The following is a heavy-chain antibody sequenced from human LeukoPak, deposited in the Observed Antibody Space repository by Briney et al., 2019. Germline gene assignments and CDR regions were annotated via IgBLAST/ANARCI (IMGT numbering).Heavy chain of an antibody. Sequence: PPETLSLTCAVYGGSFSGYYWSWIRQPPGKGLEWIGEINHSGSTNYNPSLKSRVTISVDTSKNQFSLKLSSVTAADTAVYYCARALLALKVRLDFDYWGQGTLVTVSS. D-gene: IGHD6-25*01. CDR1: GGSFSGYY. J-gene: IGHJ4*02. V-gene: IGHV4-34*01. CDR2: INHSGST. CDR3: ARALLALKVRLDFDY.